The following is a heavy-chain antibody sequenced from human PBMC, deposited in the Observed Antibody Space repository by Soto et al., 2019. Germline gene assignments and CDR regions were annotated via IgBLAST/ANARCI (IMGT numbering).Heavy chain of an antibody. CDR3: VRDLYRSATMPCLDH. J-gene: IGHJ4*02. Sequence: AGGSPRLSCEASGFTFINYAMSWVRQSPGKGLEWVSSISDTGGDSYYADSMDGRFTVSRDNSKNTLYLQINSLRAEDTAIYYCVRDLYRSATMPCLDHWGQGALVTVSS. CDR2: ISDTGGDS. V-gene: IGHV3-23*01. CDR1: GFTFINYA. D-gene: IGHD1-1*01.